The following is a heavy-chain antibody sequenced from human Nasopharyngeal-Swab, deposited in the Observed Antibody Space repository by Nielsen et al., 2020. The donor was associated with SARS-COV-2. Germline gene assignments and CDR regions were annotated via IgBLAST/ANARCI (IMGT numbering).Heavy chain of an antibody. J-gene: IGHJ6*02. CDR1: GGSFSGYY. D-gene: IGHD4-17*01. V-gene: IGHV4-34*01. CDR2: INHSGST. CDR3: AGGDYHYYYYGMDV. Sequence: SETLSLTCAVYGGSFSGYYWSWIRQPPGKGLEWIGEINHSGSTTYNPSLKSRVTISVDTSKNQFSLKLSSVTAADTAVYYCAGGDYHYYYYGMDVWGQGTTVTVSS.